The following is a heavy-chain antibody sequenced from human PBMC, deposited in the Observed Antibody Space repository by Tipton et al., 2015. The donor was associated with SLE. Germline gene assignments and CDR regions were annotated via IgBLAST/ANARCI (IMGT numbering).Heavy chain of an antibody. CDR3: ARAGILTGYYPYFDY. V-gene: IGHV4-38-2*02. CDR2: IYYSGRT. J-gene: IGHJ4*02. D-gene: IGHD3-9*01. Sequence: TLSLTCIVSDYSIRSGFYWAWIRQPPGKGLEWIGSIYYSGRTYYTPSLRSRVTISVDTSKNQFSLKLSSVTAADTAVYYCARAGILTGYYPYFDYWGQGTLVTVSS. CDR1: DYSIRSGFY.